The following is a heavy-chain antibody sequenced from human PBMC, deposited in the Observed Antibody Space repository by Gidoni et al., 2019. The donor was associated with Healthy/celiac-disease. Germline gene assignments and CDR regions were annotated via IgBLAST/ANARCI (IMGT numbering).Heavy chain of an antibody. CDR2: ISGSGGST. CDR1: GFTFSSYA. CDR3: AKGATMVRGVTYYCYYGMDV. J-gene: IGHJ6*02. Sequence: EVQLLESGGGLVQPGGSLRRSCEASGFTFSSYAMSWVRQAPGKGLEWVSAISGSGGSTYYADSVKGRFTISRDNSKNTLYLQMNSLRAEDTAVYYCAKGATMVRGVTYYCYYGMDVWGQGTTVTVSS. D-gene: IGHD3-10*01. V-gene: IGHV3-23*01.